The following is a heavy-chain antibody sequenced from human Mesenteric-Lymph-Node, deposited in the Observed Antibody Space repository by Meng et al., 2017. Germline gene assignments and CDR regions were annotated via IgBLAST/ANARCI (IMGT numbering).Heavy chain of an antibody. CDR2: IKSKTDGGTT. J-gene: IGHJ6*02. Sequence: GESLKISCAASGFTFSNSWMCCVRPAPGKGLEWVGRIKSKTDGGTTDYAAPVKGRFTISRDDSKNTLYLQMNSLKTEDTAVYYCTTDGKDPECSSTSCYDPNYYYYGMDVWGQGTTVTVSS. CDR3: TTDGKDPECSSTSCYDPNYYYYGMDV. CDR1: GFTFSNSW. D-gene: IGHD2-2*01. V-gene: IGHV3-15*01.